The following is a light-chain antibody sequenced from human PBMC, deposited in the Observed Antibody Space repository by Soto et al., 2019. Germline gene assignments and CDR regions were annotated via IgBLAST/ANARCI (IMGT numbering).Light chain of an antibody. V-gene: IGKV3-11*01. Sequence: EIVLTQSPATLSLSPGQRATLYCRASQSLNQSLVWYQHIRGQDPRLLIFDTSTRVNSVPTRFGGSGSGTDFTLTISGLETEDFAVYYCQQRASSPLTFGGGTRVEI. J-gene: IGKJ4*01. CDR3: QQRASSPLT. CDR1: QSLNQS. CDR2: DTS.